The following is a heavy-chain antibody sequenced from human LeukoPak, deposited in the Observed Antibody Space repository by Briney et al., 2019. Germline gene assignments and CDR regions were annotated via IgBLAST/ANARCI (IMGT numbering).Heavy chain of an antibody. CDR2: ISYDGSNK. CDR3: AKELVVRGYFDY. CDR1: GFTSSSYG. V-gene: IGHV3-30*18. J-gene: IGHJ4*02. Sequence: GRSLRLSCAASGFTSSSYGMHWVRQAPGKGLEWVAVISYDGSNKYYADSVKGRFTISRDNSKNTLYLQMNSLRAEDTAVYYCAKELVVRGYFDYWGQGTLVTVSS. D-gene: IGHD2-15*01.